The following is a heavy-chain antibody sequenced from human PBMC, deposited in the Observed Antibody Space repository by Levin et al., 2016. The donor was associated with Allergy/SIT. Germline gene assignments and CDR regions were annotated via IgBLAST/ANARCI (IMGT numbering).Heavy chain of an antibody. CDR2: ISYDGSEK. CDR1: GFSFTNFA. CDR3: ATLYSSGGHY. Sequence: GESLKISCTVSGFSFTNFAVHWVRQAPGKGLEWVSMISYDGSEKHYSDSVRGRCSMSRDTSKNTVYLQMTSLSREDTAMYYCATLYSSGGHYWGQGTLVTVSS. J-gene: IGHJ4*02. D-gene: IGHD6-19*01. V-gene: IGHV3-30*04.